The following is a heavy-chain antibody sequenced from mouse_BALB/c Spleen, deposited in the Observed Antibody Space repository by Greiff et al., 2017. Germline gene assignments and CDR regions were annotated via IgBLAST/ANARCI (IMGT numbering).Heavy chain of an antibody. CDR2: IWSGGST. V-gene: IGHV2-2*02. D-gene: IGHD4-1*01. Sequence: VQGVESGPGLVQPSQSLSITCTVSGFSLTSYGVHWVRQSPGKGLEWLGVIWSGGSTDYNAAFISRLSISKDNSKSQVFFKMNSLQANDTAIYYCARTGTGGYAMDYWGQGTSVTVSS. J-gene: IGHJ4*01. CDR1: GFSLTSYG. CDR3: ARTGTGGYAMDY.